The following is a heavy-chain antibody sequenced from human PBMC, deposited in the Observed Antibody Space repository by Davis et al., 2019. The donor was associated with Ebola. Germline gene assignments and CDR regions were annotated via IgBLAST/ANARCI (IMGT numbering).Heavy chain of an antibody. J-gene: IGHJ4*02. V-gene: IGHV3-33*01. Sequence: PGGSLRLSCAASGFTFSSYGMHWVRQAPGKGLEWVAVIWYDGSNKYYADSVKGRFTISRDNSKNTLYLQMNSLRAEDTAVYYCARDGYYYDSSGYWGFDYWGQGTLVTVSS. CDR3: ARDGYYYDSSGYWGFDY. D-gene: IGHD3-22*01. CDR1: GFTFSSYG. CDR2: IWYDGSNK.